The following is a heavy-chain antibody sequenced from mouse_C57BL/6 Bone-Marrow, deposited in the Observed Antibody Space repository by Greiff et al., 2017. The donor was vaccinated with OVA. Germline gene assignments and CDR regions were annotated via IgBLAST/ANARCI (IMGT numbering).Heavy chain of an antibody. CDR1: GYSITSDY. Sequence: EVMLVESGPGLAKPSQTLSLTCSVTGYSITSDYWNWIRKFPGNKLEYMWYISYSGSTYYNPSLKSRISITRDTSKNQYYLQLNSVTTEDTATYYCARLGYGNWKYFDVWGTGTTVTVAS. CDR2: ISYSGST. D-gene: IGHD2-10*02. V-gene: IGHV3-8*01. J-gene: IGHJ1*03. CDR3: ARLGYGNWKYFDV.